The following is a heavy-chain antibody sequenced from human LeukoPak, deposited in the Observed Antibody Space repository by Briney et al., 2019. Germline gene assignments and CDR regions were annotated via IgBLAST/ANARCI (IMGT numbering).Heavy chain of an antibody. J-gene: IGHJ4*02. CDR3: ARGSHRWATTNGNFDY. D-gene: IGHD1-1*01. CDR2: ISYDGSNK. V-gene: IGHV3-30*04. CDR1: GLTFRSYA. Sequence: GRSLRLSCAASGLTFRSYAMHWVRQAPGKGLEWVAVISYDGSNKYYIDSVKGRFTISRDNSRNTLYLQMNSLRTEDTAMYYCARGSHRWATTNGNFDYWGQGTLVTVSS.